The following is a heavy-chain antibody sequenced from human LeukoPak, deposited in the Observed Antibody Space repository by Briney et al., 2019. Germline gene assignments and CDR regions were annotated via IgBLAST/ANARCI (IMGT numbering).Heavy chain of an antibody. J-gene: IGHJ4*02. CDR3: ARDQRLKDIVVVPAALTFDY. D-gene: IGHD2-2*01. CDR2: ISYDGSNK. CDR1: GFTFSSYA. Sequence: PGGSLRLSCAASGFTFSSYAMHWVRQAPGKGLEWVAVISYDGSNKYYADSVKGRFTISRDNSKNTLYLQMNSLRAEDTAVYYCARDQRLKDIVVVPAALTFDYWGQGTLVTVSS. V-gene: IGHV3-30-3*01.